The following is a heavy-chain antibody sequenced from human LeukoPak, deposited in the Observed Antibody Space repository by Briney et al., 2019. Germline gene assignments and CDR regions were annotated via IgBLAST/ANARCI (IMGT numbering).Heavy chain of an antibody. Sequence: PSETLSLTCTVSGGSISSFYWSWIRQTPGKGLEWIGYIYHSGSTNYNPSLKSRVAMSVDTSKNQFSLQLNSVTAADTAVYYCASLRASSIGAHYAMDVWGQGTTVTVSS. D-gene: IGHD6-6*01. CDR3: ASLRASSIGAHYAMDV. J-gene: IGHJ6*02. CDR2: IYHSGST. V-gene: IGHV4-59*08. CDR1: GGSISSFY.